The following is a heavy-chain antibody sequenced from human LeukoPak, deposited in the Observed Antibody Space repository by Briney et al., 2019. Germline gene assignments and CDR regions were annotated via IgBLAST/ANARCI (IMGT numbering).Heavy chain of an antibody. J-gene: IGHJ4*02. V-gene: IGHV1-2*02. CDR3: AREGATVTTFGVDY. CDR2: INPNSGGT. D-gene: IGHD4-17*01. Sequence: ASVKVSCKASGYTFTGYYMHWVRQAPGQGLEWMGWINPNSGGTNYAQKFQGRVTMTRDTSISTAYMELSRLRSDYTPVYSCAREGATVTTFGVDYWGQGTLVTVSS. CDR1: GYTFTGYY.